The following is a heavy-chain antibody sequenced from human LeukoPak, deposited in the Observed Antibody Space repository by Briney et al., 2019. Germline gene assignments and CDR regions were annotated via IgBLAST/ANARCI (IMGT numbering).Heavy chain of an antibody. CDR2: ISSNGGST. CDR1: GFTFSSYA. J-gene: IGHJ4*02. Sequence: TGGSLRLSCSASGFTFSSYAMHWVRQAPGKGPEYVSAISSNGGSTYYADSVKGRFTISRDNSKNTLYLQMSSLRAEDTAVYYCVIKTTKAIAVADYYFDYWGQGTLVTVSS. V-gene: IGHV3-64D*09. D-gene: IGHD6-19*01. CDR3: VIKTTKAIAVADYYFDY.